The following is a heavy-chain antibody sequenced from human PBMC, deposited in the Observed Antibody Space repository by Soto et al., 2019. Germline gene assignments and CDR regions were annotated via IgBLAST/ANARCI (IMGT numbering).Heavy chain of an antibody. J-gene: IGHJ6*03. V-gene: IGHV1-8*01. CDR3: AREAASDPSFYYHYMDV. CDR1: GYTFTNYN. CDR2: MNPNTGNT. Sequence: QEQLVQSGAEVKKPGAPVKVSCKASGYTFTNYNSNWVRQATGQGLEWMGWMNPNTGNTGYAEKFQGRVTMTRNSSINTAYMELSGLRSDDTAVYYCAREAASDPSFYYHYMDVWGKGTTVTVSS. D-gene: IGHD6-25*01.